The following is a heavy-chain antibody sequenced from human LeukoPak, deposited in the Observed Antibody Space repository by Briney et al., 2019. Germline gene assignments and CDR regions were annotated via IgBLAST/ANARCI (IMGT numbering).Heavy chain of an antibody. Sequence: ASVKVSCKASGYTFTSYGISWVRQAPGQGLEWMGWISAYNGNTNYAQKLQGRVTMTTDTSTSTAYMELRSLRYDDTAVYYCARTPTYYDILTGYYPGYYFDYWGQGTLVTVSS. V-gene: IGHV1-18*01. CDR2: ISAYNGNT. J-gene: IGHJ4*02. CDR1: GYTFTSYG. CDR3: ARTPTYYDILTGYYPGYYFDY. D-gene: IGHD3-9*01.